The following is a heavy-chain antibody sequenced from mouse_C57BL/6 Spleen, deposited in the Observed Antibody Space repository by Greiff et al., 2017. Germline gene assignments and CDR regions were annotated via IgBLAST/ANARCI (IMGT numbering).Heavy chain of an antibody. Sequence: QVQLQQPGTELVKPGASVKLSCKASGYTFTSYWMHWVKQRPGQGLEWIGNINPSIGGTNYNEKFKSKATLTVDKSSSTAYMQLSSLTSEDSAVYYCARCIYDGYYACAMDYWGQGTSVTVSS. CDR1: GYTFTSYW. CDR2: INPSIGGT. D-gene: IGHD2-3*01. V-gene: IGHV1-53*01. CDR3: ARCIYDGYYACAMDY. J-gene: IGHJ4*01.